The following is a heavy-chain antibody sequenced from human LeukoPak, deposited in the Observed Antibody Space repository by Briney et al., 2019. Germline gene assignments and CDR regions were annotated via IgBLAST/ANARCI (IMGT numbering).Heavy chain of an antibody. CDR1: GFTFSNYA. CDR3: AKWGDYDVLTGYYVSDY. CDR2: ITGGGSGI. D-gene: IGHD3-9*01. V-gene: IGHV3-23*01. Sequence: GASLRLSCAASGFTFSNYAVSWVRQAPGKGLEWVSAITGGGSGIYYADSMKSRFTISRDNSKNTLYLQINSLRAEDTAIYYCAKWGDYDVLTGYYVSDYWGQGTLVTVSS. J-gene: IGHJ4*02.